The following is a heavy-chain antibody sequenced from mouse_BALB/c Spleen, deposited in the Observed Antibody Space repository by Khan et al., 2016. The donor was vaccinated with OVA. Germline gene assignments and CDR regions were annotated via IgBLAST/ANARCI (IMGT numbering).Heavy chain of an antibody. J-gene: IGHJ3*01. D-gene: IGHD2-1*01. CDR1: GYTFTDFA. CDR3: SRGKGNYRFAC. V-gene: IGHV1S137*01. Sequence: VQLQESGAELVRPGVSVKISCKGSGYTFTDFAMHWVKQSHAKSLEWIGVISTYYGDANYNQKFKGKATMTVDKSSRTAYMELARLTSEDSAFYYCSRGKGNYRFACWGQRTLVTVSA. CDR2: ISTYYGDA.